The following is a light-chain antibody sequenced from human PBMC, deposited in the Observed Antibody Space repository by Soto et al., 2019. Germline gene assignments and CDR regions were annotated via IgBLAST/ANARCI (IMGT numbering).Light chain of an antibody. Sequence: QSVLTQPASVSASLGQSITISCTGTSGDVGGYNYVSWYQQRPGKAPKLIIFEVSHRPSGVSNRFSGTKSGNTASLTISGLQAEDETDYYCTSYTSSATHVFXTGTKLTVL. CDR3: TSYTSSATHV. CDR1: SGDVGGYNY. J-gene: IGLJ1*01. V-gene: IGLV2-14*01. CDR2: EVS.